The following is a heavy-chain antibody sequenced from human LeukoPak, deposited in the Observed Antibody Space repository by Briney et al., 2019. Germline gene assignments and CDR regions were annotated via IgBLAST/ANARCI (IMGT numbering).Heavy chain of an antibody. CDR1: GGSISSHY. Sequence: SETLSLTCTVSGGSISSHYWSRIRQPPRKGLEWIGYIYYSGSTNYSPSLKSRVSISVDTSKNQLSLKLSSVTAADTAVYYWARDSGNLRTIDAFDIWGQGTMVTVSS. D-gene: IGHD4/OR15-4a*01. CDR3: ARDSGNLRTIDAFDI. V-gene: IGHV4-59*11. J-gene: IGHJ3*02. CDR2: IYYSGST.